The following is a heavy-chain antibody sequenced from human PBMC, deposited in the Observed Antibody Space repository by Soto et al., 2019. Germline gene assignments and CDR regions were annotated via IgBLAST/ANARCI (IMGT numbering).Heavy chain of an antibody. Sequence: ASVKVSCKASGGTFSSYAISWVRQAPGQGLEWMGWISAYNGNTNYAQKLQGRVTMTTDTSTSTAYMELRSLRSDDTAVYYCARDSRITMIVVVNYYYYGMDVWGQGTTVTVSS. J-gene: IGHJ6*02. CDR1: GGTFSSYA. D-gene: IGHD3-22*01. CDR3: ARDSRITMIVVVNYYYYGMDV. CDR2: ISAYNGNT. V-gene: IGHV1-18*01.